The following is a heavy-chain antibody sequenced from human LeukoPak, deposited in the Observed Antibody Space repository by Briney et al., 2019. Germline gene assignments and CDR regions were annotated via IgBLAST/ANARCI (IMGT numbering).Heavy chain of an antibody. J-gene: IGHJ4*02. CDR3: ARVSDISVAAYFDY. CDR1: GFTFDDYG. Sequence: GGSLRLSCAASGFTFDDYGLSWVRQAPGKGLEWVSTINWNGGSTGCADSVKGRFTISRDNAKNSLYLQMNSLRAEDTALYYCARVSDISVAAYFDYWGQGTLVTVSS. V-gene: IGHV3-20*04. CDR2: INWNGGST. D-gene: IGHD6-19*01.